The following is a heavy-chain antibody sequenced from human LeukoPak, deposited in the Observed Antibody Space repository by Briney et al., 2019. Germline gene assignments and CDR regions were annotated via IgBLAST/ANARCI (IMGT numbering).Heavy chain of an antibody. Sequence: GGSLRLSCAASGFTFSSYAMHWVRQAPGKGLEWVAVISYDGSNKYYADSVKGRFTISRDNSKNTLYLQMNSLRAEDTAVYYCASLQDVWSGYHDYWGQGTLVTVSS. V-gene: IGHV3-30-3*01. CDR1: GFTFSSYA. CDR3: ASLQDVWSGYHDY. D-gene: IGHD3-3*01. CDR2: ISYDGSNK. J-gene: IGHJ4*02.